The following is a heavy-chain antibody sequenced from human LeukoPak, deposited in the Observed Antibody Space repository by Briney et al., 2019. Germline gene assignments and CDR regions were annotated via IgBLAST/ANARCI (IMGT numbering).Heavy chain of an antibody. V-gene: IGHV5-51*01. CDR3: ARQYVPDSGNDAFDI. CDR1: GYSFTSYW. J-gene: IGHJ3*02. Sequence: GESLRISCKGSGYSFTSYWIGWVRQMPGKGLEWMGIIYPGDSDTRYSPSFQGQVTISADKSISTAYLQWSSLKASDTAMYYCARQYVPDSGNDAFDIWGQGTMVTVSS. D-gene: IGHD2-2*01. CDR2: IYPGDSDT.